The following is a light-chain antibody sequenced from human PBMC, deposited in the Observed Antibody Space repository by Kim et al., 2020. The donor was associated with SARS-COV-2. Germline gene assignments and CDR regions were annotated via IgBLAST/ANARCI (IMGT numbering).Light chain of an antibody. Sequence: QSALTQPASVSGSPGQSITISCTGTSSDVGSYNLVSWYQQHPGKAPKLMIYEVSKRPSGVSNRFSGSKSGNTASLTISVLQAEDEADYYCCSYAGSSTVFGGGTKVTVL. J-gene: IGLJ2*01. CDR2: EVS. V-gene: IGLV2-23*02. CDR1: SSDVGSYNL. CDR3: CSYAGSSTV.